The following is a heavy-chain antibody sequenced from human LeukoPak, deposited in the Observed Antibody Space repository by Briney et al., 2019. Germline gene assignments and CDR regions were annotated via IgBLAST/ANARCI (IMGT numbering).Heavy chain of an antibody. CDR1: GFTFSRFR. J-gene: IGHJ4*02. CDR3: AKDTRDCSGGGCHYGY. Sequence: GGSLRLSCAASGFTFSRFRMIYVRQAPGEGLVWVSSISISSNYIYYADTVTGRFAIYRDNSKNTLYLHMNSVRAEDTAVYYCAKDTRDCSGGGCHYGYWGQGTLVTVSS. CDR2: ISISSNYI. V-gene: IGHV3-21*04. D-gene: IGHD2-15*01.